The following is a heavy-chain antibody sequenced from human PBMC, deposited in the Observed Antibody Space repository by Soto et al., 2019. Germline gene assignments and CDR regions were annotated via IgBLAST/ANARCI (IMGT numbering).Heavy chain of an antibody. Sequence: RLSCTATGFTFGDYAMSWVRQAPGKGLEWVGLSRSKAYGGTTEYAASVKGRFTITRDDSKSIAYLQMNSLKTEDTAVYYCTRAVRGDYYYCMDDWGQGTTVTVSS. J-gene: IGHJ6*02. V-gene: IGHV3-49*04. CDR2: SRSKAYGGTT. CDR1: GFTFGDYA. D-gene: IGHD3-10*01. CDR3: TRAVRGDYYYCMDD.